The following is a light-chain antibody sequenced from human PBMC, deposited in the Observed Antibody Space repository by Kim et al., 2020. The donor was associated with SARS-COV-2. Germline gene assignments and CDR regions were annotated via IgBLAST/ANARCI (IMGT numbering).Light chain of an antibody. J-gene: IGLJ2*01. CDR3: YSRDSSGDHLV. V-gene: IGLV3-19*01. Sequence: SSELTQDPAVSVALGQTLRITCQGDSLSKYYASWYQQKPGQAPVLVIYGKNNRPSGIPDRFSGSSSGDTVSLTITGAQAEDAADYSCYSRDSSGDHLVFG. CDR2: GKN. CDR1: SLSKYY.